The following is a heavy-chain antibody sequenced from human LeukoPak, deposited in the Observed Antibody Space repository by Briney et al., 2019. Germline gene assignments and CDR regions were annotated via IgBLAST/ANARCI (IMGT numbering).Heavy chain of an antibody. CDR1: GGSFSGYY. J-gene: IGHJ6*03. CDR3: ARGRSLITMVRGVIKKYYYMDV. CDR2: INHSGST. Sequence: SETLSLTCAVYGGSFSGYYWSWIRQPPGKGLEWIGEINHSGSTNYNPSLKSRVTISVDTSKNQFSLKLSSVTAADTAVYYCARGRSLITMVRGVIKKYYYMDVWGKRTTVTVSS. V-gene: IGHV4-34*01. D-gene: IGHD3-10*01.